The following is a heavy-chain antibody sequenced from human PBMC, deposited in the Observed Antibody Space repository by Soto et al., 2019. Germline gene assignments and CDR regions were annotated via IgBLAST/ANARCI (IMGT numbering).Heavy chain of an antibody. CDR1: GGSISSYY. CDR2: IYYSGST. CDR3: ARQGTGTTTGAFDI. V-gene: IGHV4-59*08. J-gene: IGHJ3*02. Sequence: SETLSLTCTVSGGSISSYYWSWIRQPPGKGLEWIGYIYYSGSTNYNPSLKSQATISVDTSKNQFSLKLSSVTAADTAVYYCARQGTGTTTGAFDIWGQGTMVTVSS. D-gene: IGHD1-1*01.